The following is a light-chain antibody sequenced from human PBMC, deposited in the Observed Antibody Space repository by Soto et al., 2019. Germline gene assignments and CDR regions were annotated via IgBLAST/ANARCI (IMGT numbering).Light chain of an antibody. CDR1: QGARSN. CDR2: AAS. J-gene: IGKJ4*01. V-gene: IGKV1-9*01. CDR3: QQLNDYPLT. Sequence: DIPLTQSPPFLSASVGDRITITCLASQGARSNLAWYQQKPGKAPKLLISAASSLQSGVPSRFSGSGSGTEFTLTISCLQPEDSATYYCQQLNDYPLTFGGGTKVEIK.